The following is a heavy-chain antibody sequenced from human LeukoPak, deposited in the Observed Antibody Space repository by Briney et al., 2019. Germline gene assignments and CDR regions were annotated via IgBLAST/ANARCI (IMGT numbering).Heavy chain of an antibody. CDR2: IYYSGNT. CDR3: ARGKGYNYYYGMDV. CDR1: RDSITSSDYH. Sequence: SETLSLTCTVSRDSITSSDYHWDRIRQPPGKGLAWIGTIYYSGNTYYNPSLKSRVTISVDTSKNQFSLKLSSVTAADTAVYYCARGKGYNYYYGMDVWGQGTTVTVSS. D-gene: IGHD3-10*01. J-gene: IGHJ6*02. V-gene: IGHV4-39*07.